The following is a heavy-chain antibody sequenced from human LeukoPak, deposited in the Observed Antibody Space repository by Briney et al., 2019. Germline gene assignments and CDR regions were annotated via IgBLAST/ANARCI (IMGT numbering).Heavy chain of an antibody. Sequence: GSLRLSCAASGFTFSSYAMTWVRQAPGKGLEWIGYIYYSGSTNYNPSLKSRVTISVDTSKNQFSLKLSSVTAADTAVYYCARGREEQWLEKGGYYFDYWGQGTLVTASS. D-gene: IGHD6-19*01. J-gene: IGHJ4*02. CDR3: ARGREEQWLEKGGYYFDY. CDR2: IYYSGST. CDR1: GFTFSSYA. V-gene: IGHV4-59*01.